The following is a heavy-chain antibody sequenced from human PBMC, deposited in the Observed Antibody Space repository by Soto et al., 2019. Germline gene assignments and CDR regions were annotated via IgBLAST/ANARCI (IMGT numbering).Heavy chain of an antibody. CDR3: AREVRSAGEDR. J-gene: IGHJ5*02. D-gene: IGHD6-19*01. V-gene: IGHV1-3*04. CDR1: GYTFTNYA. Sequence: QVQLIQSGAEVKKPGASVRVSCKASGYTFTNYAMHWVRQAPGQSLEWMGWISTGDGDTRYSQKFQDRLTITRETSASTVYMDLSSLRSEDTAMYYCAREVRSAGEDRWGQGTLVSVSS. CDR2: ISTGDGDT.